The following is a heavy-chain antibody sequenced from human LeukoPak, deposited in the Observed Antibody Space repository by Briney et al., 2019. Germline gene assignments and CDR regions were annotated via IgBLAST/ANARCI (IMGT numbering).Heavy chain of an antibody. D-gene: IGHD3-22*01. CDR1: GFTFSSYG. J-gene: IGHJ4*02. V-gene: IGHV3-30*18. Sequence: GESLRLSCAASGFTFSSYGMHWVRQAPGKGLEWVAVISYDGSNKYYADSVKGRFTISRDNSKNTLYLQMNSLRAEDTAVYYCPQEGLYYYDVSGYTEGYFDYWGQGTLVTVSS. CDR3: PQEGLYYYDVSGYTEGYFDY. CDR2: ISYDGSNK.